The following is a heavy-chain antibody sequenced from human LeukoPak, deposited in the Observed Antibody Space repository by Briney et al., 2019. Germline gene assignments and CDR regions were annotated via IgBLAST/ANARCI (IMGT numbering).Heavy chain of an antibody. CDR1: GGSISSGGYS. Sequence: SQTLSLTCAVSGGSISSGGYSWSWIRQPPGKGLEWIGYIYHSGSTYYNPSLKSRVTISVDRSKNQFSLKLSSVTAADTAVYYCARDPSVGGDARGAFDIWGQGTMVTVSS. J-gene: IGHJ3*02. D-gene: IGHD2-21*02. V-gene: IGHV4-30-2*01. CDR2: IYHSGST. CDR3: ARDPSVGGDARGAFDI.